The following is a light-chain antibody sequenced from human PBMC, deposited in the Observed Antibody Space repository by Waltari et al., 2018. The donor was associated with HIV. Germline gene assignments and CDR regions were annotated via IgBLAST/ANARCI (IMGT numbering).Light chain of an antibody. V-gene: IGKV1-39*01. CDR2: AAS. CDR3: QQSYSSPR. Sequence: DIQMTQSPSSLSASVGDRVTITCRASQSISRYLNWYQQKPGKAPKLLIYAASTLQSGVPSRFSGSGSGTDFTLTIGSLQPEDFATYYCQQSYSSPRFGPGTKVDIK. CDR1: QSISRY. J-gene: IGKJ3*01.